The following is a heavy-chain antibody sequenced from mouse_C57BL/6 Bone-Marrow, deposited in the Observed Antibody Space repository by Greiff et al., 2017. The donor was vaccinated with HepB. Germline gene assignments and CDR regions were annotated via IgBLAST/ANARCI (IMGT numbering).Heavy chain of an antibody. V-gene: IGHV3-6*01. Sequence: EVQLQESGPGLVKPSQSLSLTCSVTGYSITSGYYWNWIRQFPGNKLEWMGYISYDGSNNYNPSLKNRISITRDTSKNQFFLKLNSVTTEDTATYYCARGGPYYYGSRYYFDYWGQGTTLTVSS. D-gene: IGHD1-1*01. J-gene: IGHJ2*01. CDR3: ARGGPYYYGSRYYFDY. CDR2: ISYDGSN. CDR1: GYSITSGYY.